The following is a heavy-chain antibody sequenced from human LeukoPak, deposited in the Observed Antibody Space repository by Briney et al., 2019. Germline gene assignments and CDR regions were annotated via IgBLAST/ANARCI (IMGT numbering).Heavy chain of an antibody. V-gene: IGHV4-38-2*02. CDR2: IYRSGST. D-gene: IGHD5-24*01. CDR1: GYSISSGYY. CDR3: ARDLGDTIIGY. J-gene: IGHJ4*02. Sequence: PSETLSLTCTVSGYSISSGYYWGWIRQPPGKGLEWIGSIYRSGSTYYNPSLKSRVTISVGTSKNQFSLKLSSVTAADTAVYYCARDLGDTIIGYWGQGTLVTVSS.